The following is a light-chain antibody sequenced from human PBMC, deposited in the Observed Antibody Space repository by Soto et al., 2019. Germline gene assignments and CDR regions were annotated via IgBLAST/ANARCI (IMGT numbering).Light chain of an antibody. J-gene: IGLJ7*02. V-gene: IGLV4-60*03. CDR2: LEGSGSY. Sequence: QPVLTQSSSASASLGSSVKLNCTLSSGHRSYIIAWHQQQPGKAPRYLMKLEGSGSYNKGSGVPDRFSGSSSGADRYLTTSNLQSEDEADYVLDTWDSNTAVFGGCTQRTAL. CDR1: SGHRSYI. CDR3: DTWDSNTAV.